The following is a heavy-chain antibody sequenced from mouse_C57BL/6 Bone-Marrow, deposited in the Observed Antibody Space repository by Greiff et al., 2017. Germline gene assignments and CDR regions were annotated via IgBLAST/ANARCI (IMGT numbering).Heavy chain of an antibody. CDR3: AKASMDY. CDR1: GFSLTSYG. Sequence: VMLVESGPGLVQPSQSLSITCTVSGFSLTSYGVHWVRQSPGKGLEWLGVICRGGSTDYNAAFMSRLSITKDHSKSQVFFKMNRLQADDTAIYFCAKASMDYWGQGTSVTVSS. CDR2: ICRGGST. J-gene: IGHJ4*01. V-gene: IGHV2-5*01.